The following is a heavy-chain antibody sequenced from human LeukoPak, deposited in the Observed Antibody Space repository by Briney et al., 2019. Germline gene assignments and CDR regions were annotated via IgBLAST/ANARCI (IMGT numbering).Heavy chain of an antibody. D-gene: IGHD1-26*01. CDR3: ARGGSYYLWSYYFDY. CDR2: INPNSGGT. J-gene: IGHJ4*02. Sequence: GASVKVSCKASAYTFIAYYMHWVRQAPGQGLEWMGWINPNSGGTNYAQKFQGRVTMTRDTSISTAYMELSRLRSDNTAVYYCARGGSYYLWSYYFDYWGQGTLVTVSS. CDR1: AYTFIAYY. V-gene: IGHV1-2*02.